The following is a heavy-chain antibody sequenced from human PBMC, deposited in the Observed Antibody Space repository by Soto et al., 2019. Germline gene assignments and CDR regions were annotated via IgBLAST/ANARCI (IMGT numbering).Heavy chain of an antibody. CDR2: VKSKTDGGSS. Sequence: GESLKISCVASGFPFSNAWINWVRQVPGKGLEWVGRVKSKTDGGSSDYAAAVKGRFAVSRDDSRHIVYLQMNSLKIEDTGVYYCTTDSRTTLPEIRFDYWGHGTQVTVSS. D-gene: IGHD1-26*01. CDR3: TTDSRTTLPEIRFDY. CDR1: GFPFSNAW. V-gene: IGHV3-15*07. J-gene: IGHJ4*01.